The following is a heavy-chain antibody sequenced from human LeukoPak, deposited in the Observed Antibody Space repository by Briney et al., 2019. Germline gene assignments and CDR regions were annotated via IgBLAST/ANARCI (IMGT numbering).Heavy chain of an antibody. CDR1: GGSFSSYY. CDR3: ARGHKSIVLMVYASRGYNWFDP. V-gene: IGHV4-34*01. CDR2: INHGGST. Sequence: SETVSLTCAVYGGSFSSYYWSWIRQPPGQGLEWIGEINHGGSTNYNPSLKSRVTISVDTSKNQFSLKLSSVTAADTAVYYCARGHKSIVLMVYASRGYNWFDPWGQGTLVTVSS. D-gene: IGHD2-8*01. J-gene: IGHJ5*02.